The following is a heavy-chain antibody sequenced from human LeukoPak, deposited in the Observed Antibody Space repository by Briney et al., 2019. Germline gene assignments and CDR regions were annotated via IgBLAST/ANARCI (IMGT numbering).Heavy chain of an antibody. CDR1: GGSISSYY. V-gene: IGHV4-59*12. CDR2: IYYSGST. D-gene: IGHD6-19*01. J-gene: IGHJ4*02. Sequence: PSETLSLTCTVSGGSISSYYWSWIRQPPGKGLEWIGYIYYSGSTNYNPSLKSRVTISVDTSKNQFSLKLSSVTAADTAVYYCAREIIRFSSGWFDYWGQGTLVTVSS. CDR3: AREIIRFSSGWFDY.